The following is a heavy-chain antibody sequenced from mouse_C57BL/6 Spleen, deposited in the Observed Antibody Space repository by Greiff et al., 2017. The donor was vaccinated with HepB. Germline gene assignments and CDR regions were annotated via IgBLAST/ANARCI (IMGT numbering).Heavy chain of an antibody. CDR3: ARRDGPWFAY. J-gene: IGHJ3*01. V-gene: IGHV1-81*01. CDR2: IYPRSGNT. CDR1: GYTFTSYG. D-gene: IGHD2-3*01. Sequence: VQLVESGAELARPGASVKLSCKASGYTFTSYGISWVKQRTGQGLEWIGEIYPRSGNTYYNEKFKGKATLTADKSSSTAYMELRSLTSEDSAVYFCARRDGPWFAYWGQGTLVTVSA.